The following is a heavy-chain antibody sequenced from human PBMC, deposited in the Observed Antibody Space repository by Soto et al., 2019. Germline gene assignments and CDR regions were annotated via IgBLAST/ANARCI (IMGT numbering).Heavy chain of an antibody. J-gene: IGHJ5*02. CDR1: GFTFSDSW. CDR3: VRGGSNYAS. CDR2: IKPDESEK. Sequence: EVQLVESGGGLVQPGGSLRLSCTASGFTFSDSWLTWFRQAQGKGLEWVARIKPDESEKKYADSVKGRFSISRDNAKNSMYLQMDSLRGEDTAVYYCVRGGSNYASWGQGTLVTVSS. V-gene: IGHV3-7*01. D-gene: IGHD4-4*01.